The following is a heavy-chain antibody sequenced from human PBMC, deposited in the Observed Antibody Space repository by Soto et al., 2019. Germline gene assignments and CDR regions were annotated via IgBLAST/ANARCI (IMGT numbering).Heavy chain of an antibody. CDR2: ISAYNGNT. CDR3: ARDPTGMERWRGWFDP. V-gene: IGHV1-18*01. Sequence: QVQLVQSGGEVKKPGASVKGSCKASGYTFTSYGISWMRQAPGQRLEWMGWISAYNGNTNYAQKLQGRVTMTTDTSTSTAYMELRSLRSDDTAVYYCARDPTGMERWRGWFDPWGQGTLVTVSS. CDR1: GYTFTSYG. D-gene: IGHD1-1*01. J-gene: IGHJ5*02.